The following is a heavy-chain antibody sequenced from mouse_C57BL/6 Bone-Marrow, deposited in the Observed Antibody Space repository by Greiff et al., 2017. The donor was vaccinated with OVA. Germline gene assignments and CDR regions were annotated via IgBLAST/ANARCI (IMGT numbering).Heavy chain of an antibody. CDR3: ARGCYPGAY. Sequence: QVQLQQPGAELVMPGASVKLSCKASGYTFTSYWMHWVKQRPGQGLEWIGEIDPSDSYTNYNQKFKGKSTLTVDKSSSTAYMQLSSLTSEDSAVYFCARGCYPGAYWGQGTLVTVSA. J-gene: IGHJ3*01. V-gene: IGHV1-69*01. CDR2: IDPSDSYT. D-gene: IGHD4-1*01. CDR1: GYTFTSYW.